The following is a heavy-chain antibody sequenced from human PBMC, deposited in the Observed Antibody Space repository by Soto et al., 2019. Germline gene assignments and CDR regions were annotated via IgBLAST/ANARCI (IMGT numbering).Heavy chain of an antibody. Sequence: SETLSLTFTVSGGSMRSNYWTWIRQSPGKGLEWIGYIYYTGSTKYNPSLKSRVTISLDTSKNQFSLRLTSVTSADTAVYYCARGGSYGDFFDYWGQGAQVTVSS. V-gene: IGHV4-59*01. J-gene: IGHJ4*02. D-gene: IGHD4-17*01. CDR1: GGSMRSNY. CDR2: IYYTGST. CDR3: ARGGSYGDFFDY.